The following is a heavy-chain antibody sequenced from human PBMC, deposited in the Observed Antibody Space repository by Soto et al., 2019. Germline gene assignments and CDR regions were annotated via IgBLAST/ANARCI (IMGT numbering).Heavy chain of an antibody. V-gene: IGHV4-59*11. CDR3: TRANWYSEY. D-gene: IGHD7-27*01. CDR1: GGSISNHY. J-gene: IGHJ4*02. Sequence: QVQLQESGPGLVKPSETLSLTCSVSGGSISNHYWSWIRQPPGKGLVWIGYIYYNGNTNYNPSLKSRVTMSVDTPRNQISLKLTTGTAGDTAVYYCTRANWYSEYWGQGTLVIVSS. CDR2: IYYNGNT.